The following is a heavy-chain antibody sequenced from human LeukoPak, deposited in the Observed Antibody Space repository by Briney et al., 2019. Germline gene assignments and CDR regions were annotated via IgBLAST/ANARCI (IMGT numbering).Heavy chain of an antibody. CDR3: AREGTIAAANSGSYYDY. Sequence: ASVKVSCKASGGTFSSYAISWVRQAPGQGLEWMGGIIPIFGTANYAQKFQGRVTITADESTSTAYMELGSLRSEDTAVYYCAREGTIAAANSGSYYDYWGQGTLVTVSS. D-gene: IGHD6-13*01. J-gene: IGHJ4*02. CDR1: GGTFSSYA. CDR2: IIPIFGTA. V-gene: IGHV1-69*13.